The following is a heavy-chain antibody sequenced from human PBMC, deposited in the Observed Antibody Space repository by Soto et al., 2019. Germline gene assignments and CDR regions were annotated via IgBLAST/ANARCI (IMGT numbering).Heavy chain of an antibody. D-gene: IGHD3-9*01. J-gene: IGHJ5*02. V-gene: IGHV3-21*05. CDR1: GFTFSSYS. CDR3: VRHARLASS. Sequence: GGSLRLSCAASGFTFSSYSMNWVRQAPGKGLEWVSYISGTSSDTNYADSVKGRFTISRDNAKNSLYLQMNSLRVEDTAVYYCVRHARLASSWGPGTLVTVSS. CDR2: ISGTSSDT.